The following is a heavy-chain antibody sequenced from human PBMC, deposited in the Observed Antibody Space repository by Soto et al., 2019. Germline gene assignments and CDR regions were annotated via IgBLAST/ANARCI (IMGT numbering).Heavy chain of an antibody. J-gene: IGHJ6*02. CDR1: GDTDTNYV. CDR3: EAEMYFGKLSVV. D-gene: IGHD3-16*02. Sequence: QVQLVQSGAEVKKPGSSVNVSCKASGDTDTNYVISWVRQAPGQGLEWMGGIFPKFGTTYSDQKLQDRLTITEDESTSTDYMQQSSLRLDDKAVYSSEAEMYFGKLSVVWGQGTTVTVSS. CDR2: IFPKFGTT. V-gene: IGHV1-69*01.